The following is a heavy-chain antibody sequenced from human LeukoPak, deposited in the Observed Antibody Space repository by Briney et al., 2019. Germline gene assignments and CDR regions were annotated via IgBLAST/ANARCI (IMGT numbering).Heavy chain of an antibody. CDR2: ISAYNGNT. J-gene: IGHJ6*04. Sequence: ASVKVSCKASGYSFTTYGVSWVRQAPGQGLELIGWISAYNGNTNYAQKVQGRVAMTTDTSTSTVYMELRSLRSDDTAVYFCARDRVVVTATQDYYYHGMDVWGKGNTVIVSS. CDR1: GYSFTTYG. V-gene: IGHV1-18*01. CDR3: ARDRVVVTATQDYYYHGMDV. D-gene: IGHD2-15*01.